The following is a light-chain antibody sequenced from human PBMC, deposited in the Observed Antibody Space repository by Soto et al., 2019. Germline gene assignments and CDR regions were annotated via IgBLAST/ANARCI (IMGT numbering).Light chain of an antibody. Sequence: EIVLTQSPATLSLSPGERATLSCRASRGIDTYLAWYQQKRGQAPRLLIYDASNRTTGIPARFSGGGSGTDCTRSISSPETDDFAVYYCQQRSSWPLTFGGGTKVEIK. V-gene: IGKV3-11*01. J-gene: IGKJ4*01. CDR2: DAS. CDR1: RGIDTY. CDR3: QQRSSWPLT.